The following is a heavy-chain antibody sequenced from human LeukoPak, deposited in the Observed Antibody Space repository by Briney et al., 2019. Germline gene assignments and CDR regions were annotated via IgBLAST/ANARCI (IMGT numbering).Heavy chain of an antibody. CDR3: ARGAITMVRGVVNAFDI. Sequence: ASVKVSCKASGYTFTGYYIHWVRQAPGQGLEWMGKINPSGGSTSYAQKFQGRVTMTRDTSTSTVYMELSSLRSEDTAVYYCARGAITMVRGVVNAFDIWGQGTMVTVSS. CDR1: GYTFTGYY. CDR2: INPSGGST. D-gene: IGHD3-10*01. V-gene: IGHV1-46*01. J-gene: IGHJ3*02.